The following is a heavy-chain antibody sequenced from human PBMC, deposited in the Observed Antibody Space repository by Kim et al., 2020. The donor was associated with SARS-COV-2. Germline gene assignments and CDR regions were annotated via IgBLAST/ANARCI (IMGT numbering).Heavy chain of an antibody. J-gene: IGHJ4*02. Sequence: LKSRVTISVDTSKNQFSLKLSSVTAADTAVYYCARRGYDFWSGYLQFDYWGQGTLVTVSS. CDR3: ARRGYDFWSGYLQFDY. V-gene: IGHV4-34*01. D-gene: IGHD3-3*01.